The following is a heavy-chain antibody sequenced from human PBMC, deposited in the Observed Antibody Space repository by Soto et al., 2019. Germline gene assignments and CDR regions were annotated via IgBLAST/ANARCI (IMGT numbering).Heavy chain of an antibody. Sequence: EVQLVESGGGLIQPGGSLRLSCAASGFSVSSNYMSWVRQAPGKGLEWVSVIYSGGNTHYADSVKVRFTISRDNSKNTLYLQMNSLRSEATAVYYCARDSTWIPYYHYGMDAWGQGTTVTVSS. CDR3: ARDSTWIPYYHYGMDA. V-gene: IGHV3-53*01. J-gene: IGHJ6*02. CDR2: IYSGGNT. D-gene: IGHD5-18*01. CDR1: GFSVSSNY.